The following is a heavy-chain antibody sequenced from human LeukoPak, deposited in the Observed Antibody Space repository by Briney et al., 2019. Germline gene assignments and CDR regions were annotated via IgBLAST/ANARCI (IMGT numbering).Heavy chain of an antibody. Sequence: SETLSLTCTVSGGSMSSYYWIWIRQPPGKGLEWIGYIYYTGSINYNPALKSRVTISVDTSKNQFSLKLSSVTAADTAVYYCARAGAGNEYVGLFDYWGQGTLVTVSS. J-gene: IGHJ4*02. V-gene: IGHV4-59*01. CDR3: ARAGAGNEYVGLFDY. CDR2: IYYTGSI. D-gene: IGHD3-16*01. CDR1: GGSMSSYY.